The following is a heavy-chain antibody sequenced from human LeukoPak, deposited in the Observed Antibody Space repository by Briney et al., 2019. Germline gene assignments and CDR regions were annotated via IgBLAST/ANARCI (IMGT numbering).Heavy chain of an antibody. CDR2: VSYDGSNK. V-gene: IGHV3-30-3*01. CDR1: GFTFSSYA. J-gene: IGHJ4*02. D-gene: IGHD6-19*01. CDR3: ARHYSSGWAYFDY. Sequence: GRSLRLSCAASGFTFSSYAMHWVRQAPGKGLEWVAVVSYDGSNKYYADSVKGRFTISRDNSKNTLYLQMNSLRAEDTAVYYCARHYSSGWAYFDYWGQGTLVTVSS.